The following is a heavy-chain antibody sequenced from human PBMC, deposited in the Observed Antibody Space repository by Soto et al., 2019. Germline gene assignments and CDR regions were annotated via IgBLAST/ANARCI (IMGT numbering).Heavy chain of an antibody. Sequence: EVQLVESGGGLVQPGGSLRLSCVASGFTFSNYWIHWVRQAPGKGLVWVSRINGDRSSTNYADSVKGQFTISRDNAKNTVYLQMNSLRVEDTAVYYCARGARNYYYFDCWGQGTLVTVSS. V-gene: IGHV3-74*01. D-gene: IGHD1-7*01. J-gene: IGHJ4*02. CDR3: ARGARNYYYFDC. CDR1: GFTFSNYW. CDR2: INGDRSST.